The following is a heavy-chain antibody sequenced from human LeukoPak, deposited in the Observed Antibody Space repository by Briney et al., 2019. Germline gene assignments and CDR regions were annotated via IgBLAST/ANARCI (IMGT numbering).Heavy chain of an antibody. CDR1: GFTFSTYE. CDR3: ARDKWGCFDY. D-gene: IGHD2-15*01. Sequence: AGGSLRLSCAASGFTFSTYEMNWVRQAPGKGLEWVSYLISSGSTIYYADSVKGRFTISRDNAKNSLYLQMNSLRAEDTAVYYCARDKWGCFDYWGQGTLVTVSS. V-gene: IGHV3-48*03. CDR2: LISSGSTI. J-gene: IGHJ4*02.